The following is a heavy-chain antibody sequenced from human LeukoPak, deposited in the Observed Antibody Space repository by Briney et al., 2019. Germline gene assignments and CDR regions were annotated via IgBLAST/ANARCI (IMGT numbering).Heavy chain of an antibody. V-gene: IGHV1-69*04. Sequence: GASVKVSCKASGGTFNNYVITWVQQAPGQGLEWMGRIIPTPDIANYAQRFQGRVSITADKATRTVYMELSRLRSDDTAVYYCARGVAMVRGIYDYWGQGTLVTVSS. CDR2: IIPTPDIA. CDR1: GGTFNNYV. D-gene: IGHD3-10*01. CDR3: ARGVAMVRGIYDY. J-gene: IGHJ4*02.